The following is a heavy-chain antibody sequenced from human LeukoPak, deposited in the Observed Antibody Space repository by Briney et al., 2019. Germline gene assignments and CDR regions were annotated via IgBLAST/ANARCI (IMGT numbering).Heavy chain of an antibody. D-gene: IGHD1-26*01. J-gene: IGHJ4*02. Sequence: ASVKVSCKASGGTFSSYAISWVRQAPGQGLEWMGGIIPIFGTANYAQKFQGRVTITTDESTSTAYMELSSLRSEDTAVYYCARDSGSYYNFDYWGQGTLVTVSS. CDR1: GGTFSSYA. V-gene: IGHV1-69*05. CDR2: IIPIFGTA. CDR3: ARDSGSYYNFDY.